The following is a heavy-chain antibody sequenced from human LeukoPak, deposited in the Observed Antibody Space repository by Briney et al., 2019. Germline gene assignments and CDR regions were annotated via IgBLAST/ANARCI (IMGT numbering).Heavy chain of an antibody. CDR1: GFTFSSYA. CDR3: AKGSAVADIYFDY. J-gene: IGHJ4*02. CDR2: INGGGVNT. V-gene: IGHV3-23*01. D-gene: IGHD6-19*01. Sequence: GGSLRLSCAASGFTFSSYAMSWVRQAPGKGLEWVSTINGGGVNTHYADSVGGRFTISRDNSKNTLFLQMNSLRDEDTAVYYCAKGSAVADIYFDYWGQGTLVTVSS.